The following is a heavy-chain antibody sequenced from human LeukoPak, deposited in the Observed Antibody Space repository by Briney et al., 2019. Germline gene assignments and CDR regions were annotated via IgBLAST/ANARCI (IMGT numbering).Heavy chain of an antibody. J-gene: IGHJ4*02. V-gene: IGHV4-59*01. CDR1: GGSISSYY. Sequence: PSETLSLTCTVSGGSISSYYCSWIRQPPGKGLEWIGYIYYTRSTNYNPSLKSRVTISVDTSKNQFSLKLSSVTAADTAVYYCAGGLRLEYLYDYWGQGTLVTVSS. D-gene: IGHD5-12*01. CDR2: IYYTRST. CDR3: AGGLRLEYLYDY.